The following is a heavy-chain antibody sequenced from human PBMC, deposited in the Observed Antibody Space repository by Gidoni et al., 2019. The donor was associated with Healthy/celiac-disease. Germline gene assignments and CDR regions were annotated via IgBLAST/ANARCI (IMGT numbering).Heavy chain of an antibody. D-gene: IGHD5-12*01. J-gene: IGHJ4*02. Sequence: QVQLQESGPGLVKPSGTLSLTCAVSCGSIISSNWWSWVRQPPKKGLTWIGEIYHSGSTNYIPSLRSRVTISVDKSKNQFSLKLSSVTAADTAVYYCARAPVPVARVSFFDYWGQGTLVTVSS. V-gene: IGHV4-4*02. CDR2: IYHSGST. CDR1: CGSIISSNW. CDR3: ARAPVPVARVSFFDY.